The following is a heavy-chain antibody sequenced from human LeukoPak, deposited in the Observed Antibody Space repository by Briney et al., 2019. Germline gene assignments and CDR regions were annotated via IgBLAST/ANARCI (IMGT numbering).Heavy chain of an antibody. CDR2: ITIAGGT. D-gene: IGHD6-19*01. Sequence: PGGSLRLSCAASGFTFNTQDMRWVRQAPGKGLEWVSSITIAGGTFYADSVRGRFTISRDNSKNTLDLQMNGLRVEDTAVYYCGKGRVSDWGQGTLVTVSS. J-gene: IGHJ4*02. V-gene: IGHV3-23*01. CDR3: GKGRVSD. CDR1: GFTFNTQD.